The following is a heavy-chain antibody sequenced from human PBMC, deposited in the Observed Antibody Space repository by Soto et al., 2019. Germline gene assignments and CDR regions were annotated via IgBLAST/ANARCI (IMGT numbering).Heavy chain of an antibody. CDR3: ARNMDYYYGRGSGNGHGV. CDR2: INPKFGDT. Sequence: QVQLVQSGAEVKEPGDSVRVSCEASGYTFTAYYIHWVRQAPGQGLEWMGWINPKFGDTTYEQDFQGRVSMTRDMSISTVYMELSRLTSDDTAIYYCARNMDYYYGRGSGNGHGVWGQGTTVTVFS. V-gene: IGHV1-2*02. CDR1: GYTFTAYY. J-gene: IGHJ6*02. D-gene: IGHD3-10*02.